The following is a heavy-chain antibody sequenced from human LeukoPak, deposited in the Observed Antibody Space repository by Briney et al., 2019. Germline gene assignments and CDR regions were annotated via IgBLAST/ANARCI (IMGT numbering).Heavy chain of an antibody. CDR3: ARRTYFYDSSGYYFDY. V-gene: IGHV4-59*01. CDR1: GGSISSYY. D-gene: IGHD3-22*01. J-gene: IGHJ4*02. CDR2: IYYSGST. Sequence: KPSXTLSLTCTVSGGSISSYYWSWIRQPPGKGLECIGYIYYSGSTNYNPSLKSRVTISVDTSKNQFSLKLSSVTAADTAVYYCARRTYFYDSSGYYFDYWGQGTLVTVSS.